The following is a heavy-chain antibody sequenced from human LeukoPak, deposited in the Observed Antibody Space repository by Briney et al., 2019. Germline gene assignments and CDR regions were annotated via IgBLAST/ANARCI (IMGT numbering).Heavy chain of an antibody. D-gene: IGHD6-19*01. Sequence: GGSLRLSCAASGFTLSSYAMSWVRQAPGKGLEWVSATSGSGGSTYYADSVKGQFTISRDNSKNTLYLQTNSLRAEDTAVYYCAKGRLSGVVVAGYGMDVWGQGTTITVSS. CDR2: TSGSGGST. V-gene: IGHV3-23*01. CDR1: GFTLSSYA. J-gene: IGHJ6*02. CDR3: AKGRLSGVVVAGYGMDV.